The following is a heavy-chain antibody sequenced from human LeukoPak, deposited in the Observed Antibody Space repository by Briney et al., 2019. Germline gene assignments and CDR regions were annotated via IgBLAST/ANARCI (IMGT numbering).Heavy chain of an antibody. CDR2: ISGSGGST. CDR3: AKRITMVRGVDNYYYYYGMDV. D-gene: IGHD3-10*01. CDR1: GFTFSSYA. J-gene: IGHJ6*02. V-gene: IGHV3-23*01. Sequence: GGSLRLSCAASGFTFSSYAMSWVRQAPGKGLEWVSAISGSGGSTYYADSVKGRFTISRDNSKNTLYLQMNSLRAEDTAVYYCAKRITMVRGVDNYYYYYGMDVWGQGTTVSVSS.